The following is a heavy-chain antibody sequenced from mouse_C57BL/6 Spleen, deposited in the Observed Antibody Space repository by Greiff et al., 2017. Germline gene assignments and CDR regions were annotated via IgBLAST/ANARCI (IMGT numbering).Heavy chain of an antibody. CDR2: IYPGNSDT. V-gene: IGHV1-5*01. CDR1: GYTFTSYW. J-gene: IGHJ3*01. CDR3: TRIDDYESGRPAWFAY. D-gene: IGHD2-4*01. Sequence: EVQLQQSGTVLARPGASVKMSCKTSGYTFTSYWMHWVKQRPGQGLEWIGAIYPGNSDTSYNQKFKGKAKLTAVTSASTAYMELSSLTNEDSAVYYCTRIDDYESGRPAWFAYWGQGTLVTVSA.